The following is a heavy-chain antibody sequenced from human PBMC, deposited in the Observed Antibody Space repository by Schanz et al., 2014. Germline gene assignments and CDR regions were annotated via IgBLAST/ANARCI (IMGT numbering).Heavy chain of an antibody. CDR2: ITTSTSYT. CDR1: GFTFGIYA. V-gene: IGHV3-48*04. D-gene: IGHD4-17*01. CDR3: VRDTDYHFDY. Sequence: EVQLVESGGGLVQPGGSLRLSCTASGFTFGIYAMTWVRQPPGKGLEWISYITTSTSYTNYADSVKGRFTISRDNAKKSLVLQMNSLRPEDTAVYYCVRDTDYHFDYWGQGTLVTVSS. J-gene: IGHJ4*02.